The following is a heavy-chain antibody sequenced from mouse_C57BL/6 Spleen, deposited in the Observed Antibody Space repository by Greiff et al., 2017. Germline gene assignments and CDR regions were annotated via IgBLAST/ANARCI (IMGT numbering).Heavy chain of an antibody. CDR2: INPSTGGT. CDR3: AGSFYYGYDGYAMDY. CDR1: GYSFTGYY. J-gene: IGHJ4*01. Sequence: EVQLQQSGPELVKPGASVKISCKASGYSFTGYYMNWVKQSPEKSLEWIGEINPSTGGTTYNQKFKDKATLTVDKSSSTAYMQLKSLTSEDSAVYYCAGSFYYGYDGYAMDYWGQGTSVTVSS. V-gene: IGHV1-42*01. D-gene: IGHD2-2*01.